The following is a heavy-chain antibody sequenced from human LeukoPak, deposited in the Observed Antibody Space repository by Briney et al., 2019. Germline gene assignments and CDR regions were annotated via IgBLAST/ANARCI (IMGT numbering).Heavy chain of an antibody. CDR2: IYWDADT. D-gene: IGHD3-3*01. Sequence: SGPTLVNLTQTLTLTCTFPGFSLSTTQMAVGWIHQPPGQALEWLALIYWDADTRYSPSLKNRLAITKDTPENQVVLTMTNMDPVDTATYYCAHFRLTIFDSWGQGTLVTVSS. J-gene: IGHJ4*02. V-gene: IGHV2-5*02. CDR1: GFSLSTTQMA. CDR3: AHFRLTIFDS.